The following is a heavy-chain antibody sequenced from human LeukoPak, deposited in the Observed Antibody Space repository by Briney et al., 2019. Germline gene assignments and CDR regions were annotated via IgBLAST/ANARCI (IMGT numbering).Heavy chain of an antibody. CDR3: ARSGKPYYYDSSGYYFDY. D-gene: IGHD3-22*01. V-gene: IGHV3-53*01. J-gene: IGHJ4*02. CDR1: GFTVSSNY. Sequence: GGSLRLSCAASGFTVSSNYMSWVRQAPGKGLEWVSVIYSGGSTYYADSVKGRFTISRENAKNSLYLQMNSLRAGDTAVYYCARSGKPYYYDSSGYYFDYWGQGTLVTVSS. CDR2: IYSGGST.